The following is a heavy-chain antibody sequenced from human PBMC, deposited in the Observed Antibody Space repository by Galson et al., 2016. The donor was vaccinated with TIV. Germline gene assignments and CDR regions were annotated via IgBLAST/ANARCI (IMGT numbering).Heavy chain of an antibody. J-gene: IGHJ4*02. CDR2: IDPSDSYV. Sequence: QSGAEVKKPGESLRISCRGSGYSFANYWISWVRQMPGKGLEWMGRIDPSDSYVNYNASFQGRITISVDKSINTAYLQWSSLKASDTAMYFCATFLGSGSYYKAYFDPWGQGALVTVSS. V-gene: IGHV5-10-1*01. CDR3: ATFLGSGSYYKAYFDP. D-gene: IGHD3-10*01. CDR1: GYSFANYW.